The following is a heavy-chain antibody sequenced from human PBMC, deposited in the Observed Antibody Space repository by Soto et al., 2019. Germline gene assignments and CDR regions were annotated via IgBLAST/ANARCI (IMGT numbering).Heavy chain of an antibody. Sequence: GGSLRLSCAASGFTFSSYSMNWVRQAPGKGLEWVSYISSSSSTIYYADSVKGRFTISRDNAKNSLYLQMNSLRDEDTAVYYCARDPRIGRHSSNYFFASGYYYYGMDVWGQGTTVTVSS. CDR2: ISSSSSTI. J-gene: IGHJ6*02. D-gene: IGHD6-13*01. CDR1: GFTFSSYS. CDR3: ARDPRIGRHSSNYFFASGYYYYGMDV. V-gene: IGHV3-48*02.